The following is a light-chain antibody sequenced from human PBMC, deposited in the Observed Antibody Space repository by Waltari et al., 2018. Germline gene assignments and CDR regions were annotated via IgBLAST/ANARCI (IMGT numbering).Light chain of an antibody. Sequence: QSALTQPASVSGSPGQSNTISCTGTSSDVGGYNFVSWYQQHPDKAPKLIIYDVSERPSGVSNRFSGSKSVNTASLTISGLQAEDEADYYCISYTTISTWVFGTGTKVTVL. J-gene: IGLJ1*01. CDR3: ISYTTISTWV. V-gene: IGLV2-14*03. CDR1: SSDVGGYNF. CDR2: DVS.